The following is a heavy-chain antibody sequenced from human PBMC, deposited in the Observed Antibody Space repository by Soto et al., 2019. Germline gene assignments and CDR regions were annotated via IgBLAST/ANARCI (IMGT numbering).Heavy chain of an antibody. CDR2: INAGNGNT. Sequence: ASVKVSCKASGYTFTSYAMHWVRLAPGQRLEWMGWINAGNGNTKYSQKFQGRVTITRDTSASTAYMELSSLRSEDTAVYYCGRGAGYYYDSSGYIFDYWGKGTLVTVSS. J-gene: IGHJ4*02. CDR3: GRGAGYYYDSSGYIFDY. D-gene: IGHD3-22*01. V-gene: IGHV1-3*01. CDR1: GYTFTSYA.